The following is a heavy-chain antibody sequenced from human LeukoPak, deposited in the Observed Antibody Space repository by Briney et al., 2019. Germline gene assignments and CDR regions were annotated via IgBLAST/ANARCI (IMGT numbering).Heavy chain of an antibody. CDR2: INHSGST. J-gene: IGHJ4*02. V-gene: IGHV4-34*01. CDR1: GGSFSGYC. D-gene: IGHD1-26*01. CDR3: ARQGSGNYLSPVNY. Sequence: SETLSLTCAVYGGSFSGYCWSWIRQPPGKGLEWIGEINHSGSTNYNPSLKSRVTISVDTSKNQFSLKLSSVTAADTAVYYCARQGSGNYLSPVNYWGQGTLVTVSS.